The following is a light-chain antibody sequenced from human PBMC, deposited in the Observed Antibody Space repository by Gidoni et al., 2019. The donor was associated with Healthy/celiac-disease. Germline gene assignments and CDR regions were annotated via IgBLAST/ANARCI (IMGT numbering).Light chain of an antibody. V-gene: IGKV1-39*01. CDR1: QSISSY. Sequence: DIQMTQSPSSLSASVGDRVTITCRASQSISSYLTWYQQKPGKAPKLLSYAASSLQSGVPSRFSGSGSGTDCTLTISSLQPEDFATYYCQQSYSTPRTFGQGTKVEIK. CDR3: QQSYSTPRT. CDR2: AAS. J-gene: IGKJ1*01.